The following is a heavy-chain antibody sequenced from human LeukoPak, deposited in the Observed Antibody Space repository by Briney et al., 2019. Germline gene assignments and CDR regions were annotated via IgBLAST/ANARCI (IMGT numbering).Heavy chain of an antibody. CDR3: ARTGYSSGWYFDY. CDR1: GGSISSGGYY. Sequence: SQTLSLTCTVSGGSISSGGYYWSWIRQPPGKGLEWIGYIYYSGSTNYNPSLKSRDTISVDTSKNQFSLKLSSVTAADTAVYYCARTGYSSGWYFDYWGQGTLVTVSS. V-gene: IGHV4-61*08. D-gene: IGHD6-19*01. J-gene: IGHJ4*02. CDR2: IYYSGST.